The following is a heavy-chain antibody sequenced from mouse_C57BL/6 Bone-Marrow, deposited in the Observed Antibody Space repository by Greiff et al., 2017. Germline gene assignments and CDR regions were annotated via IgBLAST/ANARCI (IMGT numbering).Heavy chain of an antibody. CDR3: ARGLGRGRFAY. CDR1: GYTFTSYW. CDR2: IDPSDSET. Sequence: QVQLQQPGAELVRPGSSVKLSCKASGYTFTSYWMHWVKQRPIQGLEWIGNIDPSDSETHYNQKFKDKATLTVDKSSSTAYMQRSSLTSEDSAVYYCARGLGRGRFAYWGQGTLVTVSA. V-gene: IGHV1-52*01. J-gene: IGHJ3*01. D-gene: IGHD4-1*01.